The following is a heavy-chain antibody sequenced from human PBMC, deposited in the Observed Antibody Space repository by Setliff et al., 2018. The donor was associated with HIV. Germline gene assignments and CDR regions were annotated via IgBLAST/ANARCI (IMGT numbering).Heavy chain of an antibody. Sequence: SETLSLTCTVSGGSISSGGYYWSWIRQHPGKGLEWIGYIYYSGSTYYNPSLKSRLTISVDTSKNQFSLKLSSVTAADTAVYYCASIKHYYDSSGYYYADGPRFDPWGQGTLVTV. J-gene: IGHJ5*02. D-gene: IGHD3-22*01. CDR1: GGSISSGGYY. V-gene: IGHV4-31*03. CDR3: ASIKHYYDSSGYYYADGPRFDP. CDR2: IYYSGST.